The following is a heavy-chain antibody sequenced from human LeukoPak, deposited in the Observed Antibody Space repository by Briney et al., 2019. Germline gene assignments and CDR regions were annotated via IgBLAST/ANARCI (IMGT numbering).Heavy chain of an antibody. Sequence: SQTLSLTCTVSGGSISSGGYYGSWIRQHPGKGLEWIGYIYSSGSTYYNPSLESRVTISLDTSKNQFSLKLSSVTAADTAVYYCAPYSSSSRYYFDYWGQGTLVTVSS. CDR3: APYSSSSRYYFDY. V-gene: IGHV4-31*03. J-gene: IGHJ4*02. CDR1: GGSISSGGYY. D-gene: IGHD6-6*01. CDR2: IYSSGST.